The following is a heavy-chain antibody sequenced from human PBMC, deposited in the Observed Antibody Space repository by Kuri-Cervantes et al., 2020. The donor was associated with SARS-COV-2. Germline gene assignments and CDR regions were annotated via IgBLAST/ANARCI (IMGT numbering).Heavy chain of an antibody. D-gene: IGHD3-16*02. CDR2: ISSSSSYI. CDR1: GFTFSSYS. V-gene: IGHV3-21*04. J-gene: IGHJ3*02. Sequence: ETLSLTCAASGFTFSSYSMNWVRQAPGKGLEWVSSISSSSSYIYYADSVKGRFTISRDNAKNSLYVQMNSLRAEDTAVYYCARRGGYLPPDAFDIWGQGTMVTVSS. CDR3: ARRGGYLPPDAFDI.